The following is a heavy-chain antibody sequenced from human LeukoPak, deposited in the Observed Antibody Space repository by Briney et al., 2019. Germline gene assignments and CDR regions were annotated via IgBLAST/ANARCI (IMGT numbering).Heavy chain of an antibody. V-gene: IGHV3-21*01. D-gene: IGHD5-12*01. CDR1: GFTFSSYS. Sequence: GGSLRLSCAASGFTFSSYSMNWVRQAPGKGLEWVSSISSSSSYIYYADSVKGRFTISRDNAKNSLYLQMNSLRAEDTAVYYCARDDRWGWLPAMYFFDYWGQGTLVTVSS. J-gene: IGHJ4*02. CDR3: ARDDRWGWLPAMYFFDY. CDR2: ISSSSSYI.